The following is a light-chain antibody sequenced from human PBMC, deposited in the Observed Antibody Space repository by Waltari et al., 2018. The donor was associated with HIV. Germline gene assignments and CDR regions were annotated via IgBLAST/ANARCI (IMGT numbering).Light chain of an antibody. CDR2: GAS. V-gene: IGKV3-15*01. J-gene: IGKJ1*01. CDR3: QQYKDWPRT. Sequence: EIVMTQSPATLSVSPGERGTLSCRASQSISSNLAWYQQKPGQAPRLLIYGASTRATGLPARFSGSGSGTEFTLTISSLQSEDFVIYYCQQYKDWPRTFGQGTKVEIK. CDR1: QSISSN.